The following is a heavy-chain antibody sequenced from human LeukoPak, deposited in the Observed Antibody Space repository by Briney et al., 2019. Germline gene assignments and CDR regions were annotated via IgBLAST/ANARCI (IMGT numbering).Heavy chain of an antibody. D-gene: IGHD3-10*01. CDR2: IHYSGST. Sequence: SETLSLTCTVSGYSISSAYYWGWIRQPPGKGLEWIGSIHYSGSTDYNPSLKSRVNILADTSKNQFSLKLNSVTAADTAVYYCARLTMVGGFDPWGQGTLVTVSS. CDR1: GYSISSAYY. V-gene: IGHV4-38-2*02. CDR3: ARLTMVGGFDP. J-gene: IGHJ5*02.